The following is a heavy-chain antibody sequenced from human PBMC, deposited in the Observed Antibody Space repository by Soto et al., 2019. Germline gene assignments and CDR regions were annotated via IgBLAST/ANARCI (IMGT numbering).Heavy chain of an antibody. J-gene: IGHJ1*01. CDR2: IIKDGSEK. CDR3: ARDWGGLGY. V-gene: IGHV3-7*03. Sequence: TFGTYWMTWVRQAPGKGLEWVANIIKDGSEKSYVDSVKGRFTISRDNAKNSLYLEMNSLRVEDTAVYYCARDWGGLGYWGQGTLVTVSS. CDR1: TFGTYW. D-gene: IGHD3-10*01.